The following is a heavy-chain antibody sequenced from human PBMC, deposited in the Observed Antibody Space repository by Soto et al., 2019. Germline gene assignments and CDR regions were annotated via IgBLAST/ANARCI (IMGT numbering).Heavy chain of an antibody. J-gene: IGHJ4*02. Sequence: PGGSLRLSCVASGFTFSDHYMTWIRQAPGKGLEWLSYISTSSSYTNYADSVKGRFTISRDNATNSLYLQMNSLRAEDTAVYYCARLRLTGYFDYWGQGTLVTVSS. CDR1: GFTFSDHY. CDR2: ISTSSSYT. CDR3: ARLRLTGYFDY. V-gene: IGHV3-11*03.